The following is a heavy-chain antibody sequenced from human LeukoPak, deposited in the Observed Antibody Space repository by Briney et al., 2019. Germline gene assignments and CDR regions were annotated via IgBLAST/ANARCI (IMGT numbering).Heavy chain of an antibody. CDR2: ISTSGTT. J-gene: IGHJ6*02. D-gene: IGHD1-26*01. CDR3: ATRGAPGYYYGMDV. CDR1: GFTVSSNY. Sequence: GGSLRLSCAASGFTVSSNYMSWVRQAPGKGLEWVSIISTSGTTSYADSVKGGFTISRDDSRNTLYLQMNSLRAEDTAVYYCATRGAPGYYYGMDVWGQGTTVTVSS. V-gene: IGHV3-66*01.